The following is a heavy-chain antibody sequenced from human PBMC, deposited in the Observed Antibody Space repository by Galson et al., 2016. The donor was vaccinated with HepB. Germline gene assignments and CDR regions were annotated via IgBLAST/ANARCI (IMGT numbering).Heavy chain of an antibody. J-gene: IGHJ3*02. CDR3: WSGYTSGI. CDR1: GFRFSAYW. CDR2: INEDGSRT. V-gene: IGHV3-7*01. Sequence: SLRLSCAASGFRFSAYWLALVRQAPGKGLEYVANINEDGSRTHYLDSAKGRFTISRDNAKNSVALQMDSLRADDTALYYCWSGYTSGIWGQGTRVTVSS. D-gene: IGHD6-19*01.